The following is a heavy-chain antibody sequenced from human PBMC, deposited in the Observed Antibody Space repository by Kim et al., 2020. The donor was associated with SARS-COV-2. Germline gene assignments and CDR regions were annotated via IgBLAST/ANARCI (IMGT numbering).Heavy chain of an antibody. CDR2: IIPILGIA. Sequence: SVKVSCKASGGTFSSYAISWVRQAPGQGLEWMGRIIPILGIANYAQKFQGRVTITADKSTSTAYMELSSLRSEDTAVYYCARVCGSYYGLGFDYWGQGTLVTVSS. CDR3: ARVCGSYYGLGFDY. J-gene: IGHJ4*02. V-gene: IGHV1-69*04. CDR1: GGTFSSYA. D-gene: IGHD1-26*01.